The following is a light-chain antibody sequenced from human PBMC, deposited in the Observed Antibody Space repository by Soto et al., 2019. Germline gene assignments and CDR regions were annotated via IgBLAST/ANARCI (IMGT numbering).Light chain of an antibody. V-gene: IGKV3-15*01. Sequence: EIVMTQSPATLSVSPGERATLSCRASQSVSSNLAWYQQKPGQAPRLLIYGASTRATGIPARFSGSGSGTEFTLTISSLQSEHFVGYDCQQYNKWPWTFGQGTTVEIK. J-gene: IGKJ1*01. CDR2: GAS. CDR3: QQYNKWPWT. CDR1: QSVSSN.